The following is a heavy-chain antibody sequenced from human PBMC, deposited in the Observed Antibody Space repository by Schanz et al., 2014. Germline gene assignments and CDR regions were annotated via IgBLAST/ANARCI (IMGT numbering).Heavy chain of an antibody. Sequence: QVQLVESGGRVVQPGGSLRLSCAASGFTFSNFGIHWVRQAPGMGLDRVTLIRSDERAKCYAEAVKGRFSISRDNSKNTVYLPMNSLRPEDPAVYYCAKDENLALTDYWGQGTLVTVSS. CDR2: IRSDERAK. J-gene: IGHJ4*02. CDR1: GFTFSNFG. V-gene: IGHV3-30*02. CDR3: AKDENLALTDY.